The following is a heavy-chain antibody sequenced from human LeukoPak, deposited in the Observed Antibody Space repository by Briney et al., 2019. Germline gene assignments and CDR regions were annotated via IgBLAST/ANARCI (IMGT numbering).Heavy chain of an antibody. J-gene: IGHJ4*02. CDR1: DGSISNSF. CDR3: AYSYDGKIVPFDN. D-gene: IGHD4-23*01. V-gene: IGHV4-4*09. Sequence: PSETLSLTCTVPDGSISNSFWNWVRQPPGKGLEWIAYIHTSGSTNYNPAFKSRVTLSVDTSKSQFSLRLNSVTASDTAVYYCAYSYDGKIVPFDNWGQGTLVTVSS. CDR2: IHTSGST.